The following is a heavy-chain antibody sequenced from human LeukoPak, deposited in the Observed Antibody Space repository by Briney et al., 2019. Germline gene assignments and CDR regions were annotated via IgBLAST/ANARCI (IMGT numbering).Heavy chain of an antibody. CDR3: ARDLSFCGGDCPYDAFDI. D-gene: IGHD2-21*02. J-gene: IGHJ3*02. CDR1: GFTFSSYA. Sequence: PGGSLRLSCAASGFTFSSYAMSWVRQAPGKGLEWVANIKQDGSEKYYVDSVKGRFTISRDNAKNSLYLQMNSLRAEDTAVYYCARDLSFCGGDCPYDAFDIWGQGTMVTVSS. CDR2: IKQDGSEK. V-gene: IGHV3-7*01.